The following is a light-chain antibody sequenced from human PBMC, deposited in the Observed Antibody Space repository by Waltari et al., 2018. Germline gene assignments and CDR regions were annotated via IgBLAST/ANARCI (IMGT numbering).Light chain of an antibody. V-gene: IGKV4-1*01. J-gene: IGKJ2*01. CDR3: QQYRDTPYT. CDR2: WAS. Sequence: DIVMTQSPDSLAVSLGERATIHCMSSQSIFYSSNNKHYLAWYQLKPGQPPKLLIYWASTRESGSPDRFSGSGTGTDFTLPISSLQTEDVATYYCQQYRDTPYTFGQGTNLEI. CDR1: QSIFYSSNNKHY.